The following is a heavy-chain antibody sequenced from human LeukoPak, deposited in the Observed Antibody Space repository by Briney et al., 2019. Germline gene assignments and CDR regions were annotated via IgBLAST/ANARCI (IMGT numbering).Heavy chain of an antibody. Sequence: KSGGSLRLSCAASGFTFSSYAMSWFRQAPGKGLEWVGFIRSKAYGGTTEYAASVKGRFTISRDDSKSIAYLQMNSLKTEDTAVYYCTRGESSGWYFYYYGMDVWGQGTTVTVSS. V-gene: IGHV3-49*05. CDR1: GFTFSSYA. J-gene: IGHJ6*02. D-gene: IGHD6-19*01. CDR3: TRGESSGWYFYYYGMDV. CDR2: IRSKAYGGTT.